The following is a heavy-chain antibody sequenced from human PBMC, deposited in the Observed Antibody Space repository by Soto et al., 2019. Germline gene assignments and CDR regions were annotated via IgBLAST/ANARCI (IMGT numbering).Heavy chain of an antibody. D-gene: IGHD3-10*01. CDR1: GYSFTSYG. CDR3: AGGGVRGVITRTRDYYGMDV. V-gene: IGHV5-51*01. Sequence: GESLKISCKGSGYSFTSYGIGWVRQMPGKGLEWMGIIYPGDSDTKYSPSFQGQVTISADKSTNTAYLQWSSLKASDTAMYYCAGGGVRGVITRTRDYYGMDVWGQGTTVTVSS. CDR2: IYPGDSDT. J-gene: IGHJ6*02.